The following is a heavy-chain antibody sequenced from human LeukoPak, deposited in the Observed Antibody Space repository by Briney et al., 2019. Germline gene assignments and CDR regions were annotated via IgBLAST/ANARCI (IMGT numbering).Heavy chain of an antibody. J-gene: IGHJ1*01. D-gene: IGHD3-22*01. CDR1: GFTFSSYA. CDR2: ISGRGGST. Sequence: PGGSLRLSCAASGFTFSSYAMSWFRQAPEKGLEWVSAISGRGGSTYYADSVKGRFTISRDNSKNTLYLQMNSLRAEDTAVYYCARMDTSGYSEYFHHWGQGTQVTVSS. CDR3: ARMDTSGYSEYFHH. V-gene: IGHV3-23*01.